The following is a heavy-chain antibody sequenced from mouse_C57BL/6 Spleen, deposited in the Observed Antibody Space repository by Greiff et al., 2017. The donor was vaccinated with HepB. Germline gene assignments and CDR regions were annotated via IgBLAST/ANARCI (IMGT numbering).Heavy chain of an antibody. J-gene: IGHJ4*01. CDR1: GYTFTDYE. CDR2: IDPETGGT. CDR3: TWYYYGSSDDYYAMDY. Sequence: QVQLQQSGAELVRPGASVTLSCKASGYTFTDYEMHWVKQTPVHGLEWIGAIDPETGGTAYNQKFKGKAILTADKSSSTAYMELRSLTSEDSAVYYCTWYYYGSSDDYYAMDYWGQGTSVTVSS. V-gene: IGHV1-15*01. D-gene: IGHD1-1*01.